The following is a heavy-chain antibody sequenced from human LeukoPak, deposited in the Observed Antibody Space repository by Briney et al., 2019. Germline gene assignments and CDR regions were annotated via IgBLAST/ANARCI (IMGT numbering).Heavy chain of an antibody. CDR2: IHRSGSP. Sequence: SETLSLTCTVSLDSTTSNFWSWVHQPPGQGLEWIGEIHRSGSPNYNPSLQSRVTISIDRSRNQIALELSSVTAADTAVYYCAREILGGFNPGAYWGQGTLVTVSS. J-gene: IGHJ4*02. V-gene: IGHV4-4*02. D-gene: IGHD1-14*01. CDR3: AREILGGFNPGAY. CDR1: LDSTTSNF.